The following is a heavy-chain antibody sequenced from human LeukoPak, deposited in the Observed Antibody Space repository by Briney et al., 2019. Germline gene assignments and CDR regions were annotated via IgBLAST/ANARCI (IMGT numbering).Heavy chain of an antibody. CDR1: GGSFSGYN. CDR2: INHSGST. V-gene: IGHV4-34*01. D-gene: IGHD4-17*01. Sequence: SETVSLTCAVYGGSFSGYNWSRIRQPPGKGLEWIGEINHSGSTNYNPSLKSRVTMSVDTSKNQFSLKLSSVTAADTAVYYCARGRRRGTTTLGPKDYWGQGTLVTVSS. CDR3: ARGRRRGTTTLGPKDY. J-gene: IGHJ4*02.